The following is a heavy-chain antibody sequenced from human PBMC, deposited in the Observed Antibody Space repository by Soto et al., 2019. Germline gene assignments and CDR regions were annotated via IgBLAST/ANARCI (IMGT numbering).Heavy chain of an antibody. Sequence: TGGSLRLSCASSGFTVVSSYMIWVRQAPGKGLEWVSFIYSGGNTYYADSVKGRFSISRDNSKNTLYLQMNSLRAEDTGTYYCAQRPGGCGGDCYNYWGQGTLVTVSS. CDR3: AQRPGGCGGDCYNY. D-gene: IGHD2-21*02. CDR1: GFTVVSSY. CDR2: IYSGGNT. V-gene: IGHV3-66*01. J-gene: IGHJ4*02.